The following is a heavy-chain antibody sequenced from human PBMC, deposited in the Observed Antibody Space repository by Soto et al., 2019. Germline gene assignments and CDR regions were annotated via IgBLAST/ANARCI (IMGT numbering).Heavy chain of an antibody. CDR3: ARGVTAGVDY. D-gene: IGHD1-26*01. Sequence: QVQLVQSGAEVREPGASVKVSCTASGYSFTSLDINWVRQTTGQGLEWMGWMQPSSGRTGYAQKFQGRVTMTRDTSINTAYRELSSLTSDDTAFYYCARGVTAGVDYWGQGTLVTVSS. CDR2: MQPSSGRT. J-gene: IGHJ4*02. CDR1: GYSFTSLD. V-gene: IGHV1-8*01.